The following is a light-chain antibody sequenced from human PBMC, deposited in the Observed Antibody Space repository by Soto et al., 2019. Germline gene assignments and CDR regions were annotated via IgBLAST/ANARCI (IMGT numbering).Light chain of an antibody. CDR1: QSISIN. J-gene: IGKJ1*01. Sequence: EIAMTQSPVTLSVSPGERATLSCRASQSISINLAWYQQKPGQAPRILIFGASTRSTGIPARFSGSGSGTEFTLTISSLQSEDFAVYYCQQYNNWLWTFGQGTNVEIK. V-gene: IGKV3-15*01. CDR2: GAS. CDR3: QQYNNWLWT.